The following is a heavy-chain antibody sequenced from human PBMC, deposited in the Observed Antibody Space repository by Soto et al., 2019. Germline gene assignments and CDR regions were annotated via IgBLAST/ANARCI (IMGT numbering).Heavy chain of an antibody. Sequence: QVQLVQSGAEVKKPGSSVKVSCKASGGNFNNYAISWVRQAPAQGLQWMGGIIPIIDTTNYAQKLQGRVTSGADRGRTSVSMELAGLTSAASATYFCARYARDRDEFSLWGQGTVVTVSS. D-gene: IGHD2-21*01. V-gene: IGHV1-69*06. CDR3: ARYARDRDEFSL. CDR1: GGNFNNYA. CDR2: IIPIIDTT. J-gene: IGHJ3*01.